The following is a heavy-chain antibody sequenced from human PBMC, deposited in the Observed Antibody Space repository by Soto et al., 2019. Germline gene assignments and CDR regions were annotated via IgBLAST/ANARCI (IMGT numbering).Heavy chain of an antibody. CDR1: GGSISSGGYY. J-gene: IGHJ5*02. Sequence: LSLTCTVSGGSISSGGYYWSWIRQHPGKGLEWIGYIYYSGSTYYNPSLKSRVTISVDTSKNQFSLKLSSVTAADTAVYYCARGLYSSSYQPFDPWGQGTLVTVSS. D-gene: IGHD6-6*01. CDR3: ARGLYSSSYQPFDP. V-gene: IGHV4-31*03. CDR2: IYYSGST.